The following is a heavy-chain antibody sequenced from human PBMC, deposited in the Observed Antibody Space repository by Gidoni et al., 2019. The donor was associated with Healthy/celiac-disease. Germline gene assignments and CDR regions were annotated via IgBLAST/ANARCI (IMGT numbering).Heavy chain of an antibody. CDR3: ARATELVRGVIITPRHFDY. Sequence: EVQLVESGGGLVKPGGSLTLSCPASGLHFSPHRINWVRQAPGQGLEWVSSISSRSSYIYYADSVKGRFTISRDNAKNSLYLQMNSLRAEDTAVYYCARATELVRGVIITPRHFDYWGQGTLVTVSS. D-gene: IGHD3-10*01. J-gene: IGHJ4*02. CDR2: ISSRSSYI. V-gene: IGHV3-21*01. CDR1: GLHFSPHR.